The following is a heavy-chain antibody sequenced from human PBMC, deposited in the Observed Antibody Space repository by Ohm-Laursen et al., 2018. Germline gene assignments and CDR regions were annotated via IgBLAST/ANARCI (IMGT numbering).Heavy chain of an antibody. D-gene: IGHD3-10*02. CDR1: GFTVISNY. Sequence: SLRLSCAATGFTVISNYMNWVRQAPGKGLEWVASISSTSNHIHYVDSVWGRFTISRDNAENSLYLEMNSLRVEDTAVYYCAKDDYDRVSSGYYFDYWGQGTLVSVSS. CDR3: AKDDYDRVSSGYYFDY. V-gene: IGHV3-21*01. J-gene: IGHJ4*02. CDR2: ISSTSNHI.